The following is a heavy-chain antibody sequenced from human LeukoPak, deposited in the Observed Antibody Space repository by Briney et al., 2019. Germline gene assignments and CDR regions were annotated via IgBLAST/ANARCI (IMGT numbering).Heavy chain of an antibody. J-gene: IGHJ4*02. CDR1: GFTFSSYW. Sequence: GGSLRLSCAASGFTFSSYWMSWVRQAPGKGLEWVANIKQDGSNNYYADSVKGRFTISRDNSKNTLYLQMNSLRVEDTAVYYCAREMVGYGDYVDYWGQGTLVTVSS. CDR2: IKQDGSNN. V-gene: IGHV3-7*01. D-gene: IGHD4-17*01. CDR3: AREMVGYGDYVDY.